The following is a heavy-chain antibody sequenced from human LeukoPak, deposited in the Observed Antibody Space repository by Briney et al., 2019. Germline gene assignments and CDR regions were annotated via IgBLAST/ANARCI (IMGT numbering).Heavy chain of an antibody. V-gene: IGHV3-7*05. CDR1: GFTFSSYW. CDR3: ARDYQGHFGY. J-gene: IGHJ4*02. Sequence: GGPLRLSCAASGFTFSSYWMSWVRQAPGKGLEWVANIKQDGNEKYYVDSVEGRFTISRDNAKNSLYLQMSSLRVEDTAVYYCARDYQGHFGYWGQGTLLTVSS. D-gene: IGHD2-2*01. CDR2: IKQDGNEK.